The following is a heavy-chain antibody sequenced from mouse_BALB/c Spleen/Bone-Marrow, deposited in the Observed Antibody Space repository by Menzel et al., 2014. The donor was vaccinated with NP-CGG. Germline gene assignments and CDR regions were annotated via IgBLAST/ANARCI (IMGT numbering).Heavy chain of an antibody. D-gene: IGHD4-1*01. CDR3: ARCLTGTSAMDY. V-gene: IGHV1-54*01. Sequence: QVQLQQSGAELVRPGTSVKVSCKASGYAFANYLIEWVKQRPGQGLEWIGVINPGSGGTNYIEKFKAKATLTADKSSSTAYMQLSSLTSDDSAVYFCARCLTGTSAMDYWGQGTSVTVSS. J-gene: IGHJ4*01. CDR2: INPGSGGT. CDR1: GYAFANYL.